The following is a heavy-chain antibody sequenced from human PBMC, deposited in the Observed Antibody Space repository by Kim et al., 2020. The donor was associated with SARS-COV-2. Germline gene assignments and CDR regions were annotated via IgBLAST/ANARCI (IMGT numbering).Heavy chain of an antibody. V-gene: IGHV3-21*01. D-gene: IGHD6-13*01. J-gene: IGHJ6*02. CDR1: GFTFSSYS. Sequence: GGSLRLSCAASGFTFSSYSMNWVRQAPGKGLEWVSSISSSSSYIYYADSVKGRFTISRDNAKNSLYLQMNSLRAEDTAVYYCARDRIAANFYYYYGMDVWGQGTTVTVSS. CDR3: ARDRIAANFYYYYGMDV. CDR2: ISSSSSYI.